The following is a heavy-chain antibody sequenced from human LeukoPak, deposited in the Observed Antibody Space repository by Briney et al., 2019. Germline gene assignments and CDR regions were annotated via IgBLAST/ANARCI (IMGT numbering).Heavy chain of an antibody. CDR2: IRYDGSNT. CDR1: GFTFSRYG. CDR3: AKRAWVIPAGIGELHFDY. Sequence: PGGSLRLSCAASGFTFSRYGMHWVRQAPGKGLEWVAFIRYDGSNTYYADSVKGRFTISRDNSKNTLYLQMNSLRAEDTAVYYCAKRAWVIPAGIGELHFDYWGQGTLVTVSS. J-gene: IGHJ4*02. D-gene: IGHD2-2*02. V-gene: IGHV3-30*02.